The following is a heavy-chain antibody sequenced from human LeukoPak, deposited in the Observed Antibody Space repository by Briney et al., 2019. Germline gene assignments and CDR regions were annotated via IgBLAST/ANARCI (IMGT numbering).Heavy chain of an antibody. CDR3: ARAYYYDSSGAESPGY. J-gene: IGHJ4*02. D-gene: IGHD3-22*01. CDR2: ISSSSSTI. CDR1: GFTFSSYS. V-gene: IGHV3-48*01. Sequence: GGSLRLSCAASGFTFSSYSMNWVRQAPGKGLEWVSYISSSSSTIYYADSVKGRFTISRDNSKNTLYLQMNSLRAEDTAVYYCARAYYYDSSGAESPGYWGQGTLVTVSS.